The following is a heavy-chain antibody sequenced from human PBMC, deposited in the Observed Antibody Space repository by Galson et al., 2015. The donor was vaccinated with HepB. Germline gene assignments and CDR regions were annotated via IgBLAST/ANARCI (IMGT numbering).Heavy chain of an antibody. CDR1: GGSISSSSYY. CDR3: AGANYYYYYGMDV. J-gene: IGHJ6*02. V-gene: IGHV4-39*01. CDR2: IYYSGST. Sequence: ETLSLTCTVSGGSISSSSYYWGWIRQPPGKGLEWIGSIYYSGSTYYNPSLKSRVTISVDTSKNQFSLKLSSVTAADTAVYYCAGANYYYYYGMDVWGQGTTVTVSS.